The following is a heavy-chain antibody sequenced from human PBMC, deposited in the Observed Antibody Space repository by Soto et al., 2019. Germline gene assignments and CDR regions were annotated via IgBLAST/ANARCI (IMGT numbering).Heavy chain of an antibody. CDR2: IIPILGIA. D-gene: IGHD6-6*01. CDR1: GGTFSSYT. J-gene: IGHJ4*02. CDR3: AREGQLVPQFDY. Sequence: QVQLVQSGAEVQKPGSSVKVSCKASGGTFSSYTISWVRQAPGQGLEWMGRIIPILGIANYEQKFQGRVTITADKSTSTAYMELSSLRSEDTAVYYCAREGQLVPQFDYWGQGTLVTVSS. V-gene: IGHV1-69*08.